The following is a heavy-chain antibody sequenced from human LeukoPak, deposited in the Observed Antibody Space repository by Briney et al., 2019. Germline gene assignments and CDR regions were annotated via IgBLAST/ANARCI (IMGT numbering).Heavy chain of an antibody. CDR3: ARGTVAAAGPLFDY. CDR1: GGSISSGGYS. V-gene: IGHV4-30-2*01. CDR2: IYHSGST. Sequence: PSQTLSLTCAVSGGSISSGGYSWSWIRQPPGKGLEWIGYIYHSGSTYYNPSLKSRVTISVDRSKNQFSLKLSSVTAADTAVYYCARGTVAAAGPLFDYWGQGTLVTVSS. D-gene: IGHD6-13*01. J-gene: IGHJ4*02.